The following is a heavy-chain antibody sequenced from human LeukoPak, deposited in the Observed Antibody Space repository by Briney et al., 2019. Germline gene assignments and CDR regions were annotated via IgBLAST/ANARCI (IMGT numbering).Heavy chain of an antibody. J-gene: IGHJ4*02. CDR2: IYYSGST. D-gene: IGHD2-2*01. CDR1: GGSISSSSYY. Sequence: SETLSLTCTVSGGSISSSSYYWGWIRQPPGKGLEWIGSIYYSGSTYYNPSLKSRVTISVDTSKNQFSLKLSSVTAADTAVYYCARVREKYCSSTSCQMSPVYYFDYWGQGTPVTVSS. V-gene: IGHV4-39*07. CDR3: ARVREKYCSSTSCQMSPVYYFDY.